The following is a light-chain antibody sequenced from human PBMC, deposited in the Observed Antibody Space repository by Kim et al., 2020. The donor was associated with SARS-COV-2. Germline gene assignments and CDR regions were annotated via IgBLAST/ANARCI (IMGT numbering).Light chain of an antibody. V-gene: IGLV1-51*01. CDR3: GTWDDSLSGVV. CDR2: DNN. CDR1: SSNIGDNV. J-gene: IGLJ2*01. Sequence: GQKVTISCSGTSSNIGDNVVSWYQQLPGAAPKLLIYDNNQRPSGMPDRFSGSKSGTSATLGVTGLHTGDEADYYCGTWDDSLSGVVFGGGTKLTVL.